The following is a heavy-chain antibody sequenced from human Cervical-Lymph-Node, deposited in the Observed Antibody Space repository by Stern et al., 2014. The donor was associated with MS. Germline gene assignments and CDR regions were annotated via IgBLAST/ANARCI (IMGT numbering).Heavy chain of an antibody. V-gene: IGHV3-23*01. D-gene: IGHD3-10*01. Sequence: VQLMQSGGGLARPGGSLRLSCAASGFTFSNYVLTWVRQAPGKGLEWVASISGSGRSSYYADSVQGRFAISTDNSSNTVNLQMSSLRADDTAIYYCARYSGSGTWFDPWGQGTLVTVSS. CDR2: ISGSGRSS. CDR3: ARYSGSGTWFDP. CDR1: GFTFSNYV. J-gene: IGHJ5*02.